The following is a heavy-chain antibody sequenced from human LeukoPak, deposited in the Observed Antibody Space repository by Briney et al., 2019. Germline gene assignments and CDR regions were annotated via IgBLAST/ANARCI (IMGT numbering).Heavy chain of an antibody. CDR1: GGSISSYY. CDR2: IYYSGST. D-gene: IGHD5-12*01. J-gene: IGHJ5*02. V-gene: IGHV4-59*01. Sequence: SETLSLTCTVSGGSISSYYWSWIRQPPGKGLEWIGYIYYSGSTNYNPSLKSRVTISVDTSKNQFSLKLSSVTAADTAVYYCARDSYSGYYNWFDPWGQGTLVTVSS. CDR3: ARDSYSGYYNWFDP.